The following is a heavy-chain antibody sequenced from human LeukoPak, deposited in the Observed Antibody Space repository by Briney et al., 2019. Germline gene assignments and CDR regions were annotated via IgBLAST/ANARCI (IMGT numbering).Heavy chain of an antibody. V-gene: IGHV3-21*01. J-gene: IGHJ4*02. Sequence: GGSLRLSCADSGFTFSNYNMNWVRQAPGKAMEWVSSITSSGTYIFYADSVKGRFTISRDNAKNSLYLQMNSLRAEDTAVYYCARDIAAIVVVTVWGQGTLVTVSS. D-gene: IGHD2-21*02. CDR1: GFTFSNYN. CDR3: ARDIAAIVVVTV. CDR2: ITSSGTYI.